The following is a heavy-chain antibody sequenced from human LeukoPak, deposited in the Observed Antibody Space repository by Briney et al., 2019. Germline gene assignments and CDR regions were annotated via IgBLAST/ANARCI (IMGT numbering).Heavy chain of an antibody. CDR2: MYYSGSS. D-gene: IGHD1-14*01. CDR3: GRVVTGFDYYMDV. V-gene: IGHV4-39*01. CDR1: GDSISSSSYD. J-gene: IGHJ6*03. Sequence: PSETLSLTCTVSGDSISSSSYDWGWIRQPPGMGLEWIGNMYYSGSSHYNPSLKSRATISVDTSKNQFSLKLSSVTAADMAVYYCGRVVTGFDYYMDVWGKGTTVIVS.